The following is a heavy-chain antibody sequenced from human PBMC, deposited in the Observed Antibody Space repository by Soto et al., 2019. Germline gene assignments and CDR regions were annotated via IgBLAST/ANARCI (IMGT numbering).Heavy chain of an antibody. Sequence: SETLSLTCTVPGGSLSSSSYYWGWIRQPPEKGLEWIGSIYYGGRTHYNPSLQSRGTISVDTSRSQFSLKLSSVTAGDTAVYYCGIFGYYERSDPVDIWRRGTTVIVSS. J-gene: IGHJ3*02. CDR1: GGSLSSSSYY. D-gene: IGHD3-22*01. CDR2: IYYGGRT. V-gene: IGHV4-39*01. CDR3: GIFGYYERSDPVDI.